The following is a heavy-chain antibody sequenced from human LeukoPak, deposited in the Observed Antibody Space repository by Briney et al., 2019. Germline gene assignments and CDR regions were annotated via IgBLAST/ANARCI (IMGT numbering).Heavy chain of an antibody. J-gene: IGHJ4*02. D-gene: IGHD4-17*01. Sequence: GGSLRLSCAASGFTFSSYSMNWVRQAPGKGLEWVSYISSSSSTIYYADSVKGRFTISRDNAKNSLYLQMNSLRAEDTAVYYCARDRGTSYGDYVDYWGQGTLVTVSS. CDR3: ARDRGTSYGDYVDY. CDR2: ISSSSSTI. V-gene: IGHV3-48*01. CDR1: GFTFSSYS.